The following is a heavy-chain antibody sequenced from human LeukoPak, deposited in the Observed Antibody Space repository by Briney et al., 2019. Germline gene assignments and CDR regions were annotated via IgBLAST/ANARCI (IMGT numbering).Heavy chain of an antibody. J-gene: IGHJ4*02. CDR2: MSTKSGNT. CDR1: GYTFTSYD. D-gene: IGHD4-17*01. Sequence: ASVKVSCKASGYTFTSYDINWVRQGTGQGLEWMGWMSTKSGNTGNAQKFQGRVTMTRDTSISTAYMELSSPRSDDTAVYYCARTDGDLDYWGQGTLITVSS. CDR3: ARTDGDLDY. V-gene: IGHV1-8*01.